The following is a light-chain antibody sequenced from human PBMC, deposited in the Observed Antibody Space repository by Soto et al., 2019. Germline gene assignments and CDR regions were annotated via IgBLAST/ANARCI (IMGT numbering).Light chain of an antibody. V-gene: IGKV3D-15*01. Sequence: VSKQSPSLSSPSPWERDTLSCRPSQSTSRNLAWYQLKPGQAPRLLISGASNRATGIPDRSSGSGSGTDFTLTISRLEPADFAVYYCQQYNNWPPVTFGGGT. CDR3: QQYNNWPPVT. CDR1: QSTSRN. J-gene: IGKJ4*01. CDR2: GAS.